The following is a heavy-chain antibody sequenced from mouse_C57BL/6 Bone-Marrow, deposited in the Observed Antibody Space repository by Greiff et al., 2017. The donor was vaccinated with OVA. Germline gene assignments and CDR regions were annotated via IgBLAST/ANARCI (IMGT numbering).Heavy chain of an antibody. V-gene: IGHV1-72*01. CDR1: GYTFTSYW. D-gene: IGHD1-1*01. CDR2: IDPNSGGT. CDR3: ARQGVYYGSSWGFVDY. J-gene: IGHJ4*01. Sequence: QVQLQQPGAELVKPGASVKLSCKASGYTFTSYWMHWVKQRPGRGLEWIGRIDPNSGGTKYYEQFTSKATLTVDKPSSTDYMKLSSLTSEDSAVYDCARQGVYYGSSWGFVDYWGQGTSVTVSS.